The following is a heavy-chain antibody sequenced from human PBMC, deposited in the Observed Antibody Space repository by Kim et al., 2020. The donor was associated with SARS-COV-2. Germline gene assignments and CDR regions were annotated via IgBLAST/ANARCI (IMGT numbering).Heavy chain of an antibody. D-gene: IGHD6-19*01. Sequence: GGSLRLSCAASGFSFSSTEMSWVRQVPGEGLEWVSTVSESGSTTYYTDSVKGRFTISRDNSMNTLYLQMNSLRAEDTGVYYCAKNSGWYAWGQRTLVTVS. V-gene: IGHV3-23*01. CDR2: VSESGSTT. CDR1: GFSFSSTE. J-gene: IGHJ5*02. CDR3: AKNSGWYA.